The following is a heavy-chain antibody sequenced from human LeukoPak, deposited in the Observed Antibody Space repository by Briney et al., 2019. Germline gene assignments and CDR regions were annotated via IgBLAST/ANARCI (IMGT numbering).Heavy chain of an antibody. CDR3: ARDIVWKGSWFDP. CDR2: TYYRSKWYN. Sequence: SQTLSLTCAISGGSVSSNSAAWNWIRQSPPRGLEWLGRTYYRSKWYNDYAVSVKSRITINPDTSKNQFSLQLNSVTPEDTAVYYCARDIVWKGSWFDPWGQGTLVTVSS. V-gene: IGHV6-1*01. CDR1: GGSVSSNSAA. D-gene: IGHD1-1*01. J-gene: IGHJ5*02.